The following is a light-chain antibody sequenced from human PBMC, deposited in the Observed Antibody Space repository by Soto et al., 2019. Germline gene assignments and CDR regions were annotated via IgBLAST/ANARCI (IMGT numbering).Light chain of an antibody. J-gene: IGLJ2*01. CDR3: SSYTSSSTLV. CDR1: SSYVGGYNY. Sequence: QSALTQPASVSGSPGQSITISCTGTSSYVGGYNYVYWYQQHPGKAPKLMIYDVSNRPSGVSNRFSGSKSGNTASLTISGLQAEDESDYYCSSYTSSSTLVFGGGTKLNVL. CDR2: DVS. V-gene: IGLV2-14*01.